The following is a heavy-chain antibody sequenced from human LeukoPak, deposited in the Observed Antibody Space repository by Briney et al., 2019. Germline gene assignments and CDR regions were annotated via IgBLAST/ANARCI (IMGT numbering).Heavy chain of an antibody. J-gene: IGHJ4*02. D-gene: IGHD2-21*02. Sequence: GGSVRLSCAASGFTFSAYGMSWFRQAPGKGLEWVSAITYSSGNTYYADSVKGRFTISRDNSKNTLYLQMNSLRAEDTALYYCAKDGTGCGGDCYSDYWGQGTLVTVSS. CDR2: ITYSSGNT. CDR1: GFTFSAYG. V-gene: IGHV3-23*01. CDR3: AKDGTGCGGDCYSDY.